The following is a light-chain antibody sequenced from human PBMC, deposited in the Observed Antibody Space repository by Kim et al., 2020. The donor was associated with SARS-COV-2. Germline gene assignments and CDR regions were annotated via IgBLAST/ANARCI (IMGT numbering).Light chain of an antibody. CDR1: QSVRTSD. CDR3: QQTGTAPYA. Sequence: LAPGERASLFCRASQSVRTSDLAWYQQRPGQPPRLLIHRTSHRANDIPNRFSGSGSGTDFSLTISSLEPEDVAVYYCQQTGTAPYAFGQETKLEI. CDR2: RTS. V-gene: IGKV3-20*01. J-gene: IGKJ2*01.